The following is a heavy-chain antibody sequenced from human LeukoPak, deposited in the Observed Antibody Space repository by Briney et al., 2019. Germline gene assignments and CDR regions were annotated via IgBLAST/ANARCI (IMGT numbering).Heavy chain of an antibody. V-gene: IGHV5-51*01. CDR1: GYSFTSYW. D-gene: IGHD4-17*01. CDR3: ARPPSYYGDYFDY. Sequence: GESLKISCXGSGYSFTSYWIGWVRQMTGKGLEWMGIIYPGDSDTRYSPSFQGQVTISADKSISTAYLQWSSLKASDTAMYYCARPPSYYGDYFDYWGQGTLVTVSS. CDR2: IYPGDSDT. J-gene: IGHJ4*02.